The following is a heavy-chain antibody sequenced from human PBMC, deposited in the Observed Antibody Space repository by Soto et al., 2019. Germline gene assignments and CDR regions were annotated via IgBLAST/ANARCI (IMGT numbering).Heavy chain of an antibody. CDR3: ARNRGYSYGYDGYFDY. J-gene: IGHJ4*02. Sequence: GGSLRLSCAASGFTFSSYAMHWVRQAPGKGLEWVAVISYDGSNKYYADSVKGRFTISRDNSKNTLYLKMNSLRAEDTAVYYCARNRGYSYGYDGYFDYWGQGTLVTVSS. CDR2: ISYDGSNK. V-gene: IGHV3-30-3*01. CDR1: GFTFSSYA. D-gene: IGHD5-18*01.